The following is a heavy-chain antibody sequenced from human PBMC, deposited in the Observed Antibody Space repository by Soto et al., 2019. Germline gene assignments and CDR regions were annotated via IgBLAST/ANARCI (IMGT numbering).Heavy chain of an antibody. J-gene: IGHJ3*02. CDR3: ARRQQWLDYDAFDI. CDR2: ISAYNGNT. V-gene: IGHV1-18*01. D-gene: IGHD6-19*01. CDR1: GYTFTSYG. Sequence: GASVKVSCKASGYTFTSYGISWVRQAPGQGLEWMGWISAYNGNTNYAQKLQGRVTMTTDTSTSTAYMELSSLRSEDTAVYYCARRQQWLDYDAFDIWGQGTMVTVSS.